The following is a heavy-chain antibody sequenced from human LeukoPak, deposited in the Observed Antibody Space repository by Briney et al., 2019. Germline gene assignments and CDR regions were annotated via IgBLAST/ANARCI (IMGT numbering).Heavy chain of an antibody. J-gene: IGHJ4*02. Sequence: GGSLRLSCAASGFTFSSYAMSWVRQAPGKGLEWVPAISGSGGSTYYADSVKGRFTISRDNSKNTLYLQMNSLRAEDTAVYYCAKAMDTAMVTEGSYFDYWGQGTLVTVSS. CDR2: ISGSGGST. CDR1: GFTFSSYA. V-gene: IGHV3-23*01. D-gene: IGHD5-18*01. CDR3: AKAMDTAMVTEGSYFDY.